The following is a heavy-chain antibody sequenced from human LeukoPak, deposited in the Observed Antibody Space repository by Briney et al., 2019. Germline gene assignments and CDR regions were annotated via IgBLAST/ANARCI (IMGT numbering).Heavy chain of an antibody. CDR2: IYYSGST. J-gene: IGHJ3*02. Sequence: SQTLSLTCTVSGGSISSGGYYWSWIRQHPGKGLEWIGYIYYSGSTYYNPSLKSRVTISVDRSKNQFSLKLSSVTAADTAVYYCARVINYYDSSGYTYPDAFDIWGQGTMVTVSS. D-gene: IGHD3-22*01. V-gene: IGHV4-31*03. CDR1: GGSISSGGYY. CDR3: ARVINYYDSSGYTYPDAFDI.